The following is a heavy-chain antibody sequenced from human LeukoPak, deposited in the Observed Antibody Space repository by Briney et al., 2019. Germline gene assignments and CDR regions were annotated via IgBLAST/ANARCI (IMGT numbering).Heavy chain of an antibody. Sequence: PSETLSLTCSLSGDTLSTYYGNWIRQTPGRGLEWIGHISLGNSEYNPSLKSRVTISVDTSKNEFYLRLTSVTAADTALYFCARDKRHSYGKYFDPWSQGALVSVSS. D-gene: IGHD5-18*01. J-gene: IGHJ4*02. CDR3: ARDKRHSYGKYFDP. CDR2: ISLGNS. V-gene: IGHV4-59*12. CDR1: GDTLSTYY.